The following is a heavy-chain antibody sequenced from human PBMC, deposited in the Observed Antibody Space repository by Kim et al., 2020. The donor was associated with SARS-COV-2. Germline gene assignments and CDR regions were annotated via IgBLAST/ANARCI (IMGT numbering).Heavy chain of an antibody. J-gene: IGHJ4*02. CDR2: INPQSGGT. Sequence: ASVKVSCKASGYTFSGYYIHWVRQAPGQGPEWVGWINPQSGGTKYAQKFQGRVTMTRDTSITTAYMELTNLRSDDTAVYYCTYSIHWNRELDYWGQGTRVTVSS. CDR1: GYTFSGYY. V-gene: IGHV1-2*02. CDR3: TYSIHWNRELDY. D-gene: IGHD1-1*01.